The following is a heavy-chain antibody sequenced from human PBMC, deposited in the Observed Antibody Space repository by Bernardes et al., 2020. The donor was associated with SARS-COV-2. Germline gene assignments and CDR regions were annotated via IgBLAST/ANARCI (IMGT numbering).Heavy chain of an antibody. D-gene: IGHD3-10*02. J-gene: IGHJ5*02. V-gene: IGHV4-34*01. Sequence: SETLSLTCALYGGSFNGGSFTGYYWSWIRQPPGKGLEWIGEINHRGNANYNPSLQSRVTFSVDTSKNQFSLKLSSVTAADTAVYFCARGNYYYVSHPFDPWGQGTLVTVSS. CDR3: ARGNYYYVSHPFDP. CDR1: GGSFNGGSFTGYY. CDR2: INHRGNA.